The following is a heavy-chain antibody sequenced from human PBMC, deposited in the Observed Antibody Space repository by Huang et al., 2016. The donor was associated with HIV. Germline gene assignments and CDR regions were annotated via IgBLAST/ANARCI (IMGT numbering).Heavy chain of an antibody. V-gene: IGHV1-18*01. CDR1: GYNFTSYG. J-gene: IGHJ3*02. CDR2: VSCSSGDT. D-gene: IGHD3-22*01. CDR3: ARDPKYHRIGYYRQRRGIDI. Sequence: QIQLMQSGPELKQPGASVKVSCKASGYNFTSYGITWVRSAPGQGPEGMGLVSCSSGDTEYAQKFQGRVTLTTDTSTNIAYMELRSLRSDDTAKYYCARDPKYHRIGYYRQRRGIDIWGQGTMVIVSS.